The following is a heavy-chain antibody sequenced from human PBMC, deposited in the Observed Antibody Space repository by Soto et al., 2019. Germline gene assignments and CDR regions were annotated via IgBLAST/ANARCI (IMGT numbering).Heavy chain of an antibody. Sequence: EVQLVESGGGLVQPGGSLRLSCAASGFTFSSYSMNWVRQAPGKGLEWVSYISSSSSTIYYAGSVKGRFTISRDNAKNSLSLQMNSLRAEDTAVYYCARHPERIAEIGWFDPWGQGTLVTVSS. D-gene: IGHD1-1*01. CDR3: ARHPERIAEIGWFDP. CDR2: ISSSSSTI. V-gene: IGHV3-48*01. CDR1: GFTFSSYS. J-gene: IGHJ5*02.